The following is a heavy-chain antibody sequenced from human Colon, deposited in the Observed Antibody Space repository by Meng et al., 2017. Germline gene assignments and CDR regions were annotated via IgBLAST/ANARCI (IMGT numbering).Heavy chain of an antibody. J-gene: IGHJ5*02. CDR2: MHYSGIA. CDR3: ARYRYDSSSYSNFFDP. Sequence: QVQLQGSGPGLVKPSQPLSLTCTVSGASISSEAFYWGWIRQHPGKGLEWIGYMHYSGIANYNPSLNSRIAISVDTSKNHFSLKLSSVTAADTAVYYCARYRYDSSSYSNFFDPWGQGTLVTVSS. CDR1: GASISSEAFY. V-gene: IGHV4-31*03. D-gene: IGHD3-22*01.